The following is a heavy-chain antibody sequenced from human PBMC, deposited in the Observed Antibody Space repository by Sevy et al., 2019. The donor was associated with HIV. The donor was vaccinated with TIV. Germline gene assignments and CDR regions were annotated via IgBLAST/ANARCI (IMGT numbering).Heavy chain of an antibody. CDR2: ITDSGGDT. Sequence: GGSLRLSCAASGFTFSNYAMNWVRQVPGKGLEWVSGITDSGGDTFYADSVKGRFAISRENTKNTLYLQMNSLTAEYTAVYYCAKDPWDCCGGDCLYHFDSGGQGTLVTVSS. CDR3: AKDPWDCCGGDCLYHFDS. CDR1: GFTFSNYA. D-gene: IGHD2-21*02. V-gene: IGHV3-23*01. J-gene: IGHJ4*02.